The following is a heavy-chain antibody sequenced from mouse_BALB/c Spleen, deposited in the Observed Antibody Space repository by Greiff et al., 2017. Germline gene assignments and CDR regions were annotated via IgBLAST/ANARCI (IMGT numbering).Heavy chain of an antibody. V-gene: IGHV3-2*02. D-gene: IGHD1-1*02. CDR2: ISYSGST. CDR1: GYSITSDYA. Sequence: EVKLQESGPGLVKPSQSLSLTCTVTGYSITSDYAWNWIRQFPGNKLEWMGYISYSGSTSYNPSLKSRISITRDTSKNQFFLQLNSVTTEDTATYYCARRGRVGPYYFDYWGQGTTLTVSS. J-gene: IGHJ2*01. CDR3: ARRGRVGPYYFDY.